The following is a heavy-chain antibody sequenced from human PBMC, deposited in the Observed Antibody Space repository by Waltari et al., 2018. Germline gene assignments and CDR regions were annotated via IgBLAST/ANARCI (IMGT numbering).Heavy chain of an antibody. CDR3: STSFTGTTLKVDY. J-gene: IGHJ4*02. CDR1: GGSISSSS. V-gene: IGHV1-69*06. CDR2: IIPIFGTA. D-gene: IGHD1-7*01. Sequence: QLQLQESGPGLVKPSETLSLTCTVSGGSISSSSYYWGWIRQPPGKGLEWMGGIIPIFGTANYAQKFQGRVTITADKSTSTAYMELSSLRSEDTAVYYCSTSFTGTTLKVDYWGQGTLVTVSS.